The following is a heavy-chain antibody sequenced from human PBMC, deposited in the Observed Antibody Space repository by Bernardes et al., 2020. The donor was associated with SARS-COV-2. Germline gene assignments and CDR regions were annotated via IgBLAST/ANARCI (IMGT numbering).Heavy chain of an antibody. CDR2: ISYDGSNK. D-gene: IGHD3-22*01. V-gene: IGHV3-30-3*01. CDR1: GFTFSSYA. Sequence: GGSLRLSCAASGFTFSSYAMHWVRQAPGKGLEWVAVISYDGSNKYYADSVKGRFTISRDNSKNTLYLQMNSLRAEDTAVYYCARAKGPQVVTGPLDYWGQGTLVTVSS. J-gene: IGHJ4*02. CDR3: ARAKGPQVVTGPLDY.